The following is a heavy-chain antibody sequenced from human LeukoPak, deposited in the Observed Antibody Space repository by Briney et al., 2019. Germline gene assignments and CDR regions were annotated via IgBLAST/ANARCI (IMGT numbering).Heavy chain of an antibody. CDR3: ARVSDTSMVTPGFDS. J-gene: IGHJ4*02. D-gene: IGHD5-18*01. CDR2: VSASNGDT. CDR1: GYNFNRYT. V-gene: IGHV1-18*01. Sequence: ASVKVSCKTSGYNFNRYTITWVRQAPGQGLEWMGWVSASNGDTSYADKFQGRVTMTTETVTKTAYMELRRLRSGDTAMYFCARVSDTSMVTPGFDSWGQGTLVTVSS.